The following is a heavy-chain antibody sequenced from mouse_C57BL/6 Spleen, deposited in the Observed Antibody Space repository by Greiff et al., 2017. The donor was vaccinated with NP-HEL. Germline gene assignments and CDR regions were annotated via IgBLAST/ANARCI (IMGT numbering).Heavy chain of an antibody. J-gene: IGHJ1*03. D-gene: IGHD1-1*01. CDR2: IDPSDSET. V-gene: IGHV1-52*01. CDR3: ARFYYGQRYFDV. Sequence: VQLQQPGAELVRPGSSVKLSCKASGYTFTSYWMHWVKQRPIQGLEWIGNIDPSDSETHYNQKFKDKATLTVDKSSSTAYMQLSSLTSEDSAVYYCARFYYGQRYFDVWGTGTTVTVSS. CDR1: GYTFTSYW.